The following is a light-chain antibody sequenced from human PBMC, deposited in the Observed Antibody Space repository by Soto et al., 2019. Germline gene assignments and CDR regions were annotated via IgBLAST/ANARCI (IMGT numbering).Light chain of an antibody. J-gene: IGLJ1*01. Sequence: QSVLTEPAPVYGAPGQSSTISCTGTSSDVGSYNLVSWYQQHPGKAPKLMIYEGSKRPSGVSNRFSGSKSGNTASLTISGLQAEDEADYYCCSYAGSSTDVFGTGTKVTVL. CDR2: EGS. CDR3: CSYAGSSTDV. V-gene: IGLV2-23*01. CDR1: SSDVGSYNL.